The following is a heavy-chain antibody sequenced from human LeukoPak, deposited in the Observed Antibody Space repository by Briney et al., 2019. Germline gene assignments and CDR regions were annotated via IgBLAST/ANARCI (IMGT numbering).Heavy chain of an antibody. Sequence: GGSLRLSCAASGFTFSSYWMSWVRQAPGKGLEWVSAISGSGGSTYYADSVKGRFTISRDNSKNTLYLQMNSLRAEDTAVYHCAKGIGGSFQFDYWGQGTLVTVSS. CDR3: AKGIGGSFQFDY. D-gene: IGHD1-26*01. J-gene: IGHJ4*02. CDR1: GFTFSSYW. V-gene: IGHV3-23*01. CDR2: ISGSGGST.